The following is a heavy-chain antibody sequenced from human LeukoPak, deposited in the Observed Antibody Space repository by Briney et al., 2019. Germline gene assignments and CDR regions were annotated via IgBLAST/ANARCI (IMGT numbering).Heavy chain of an antibody. Sequence: KPSETLSLTCTVSGGSISSSSYYWGWIRQPPGKGLEWIGSIYYSGSTYYNPSLKSRVTISVDTSKNQFSLKLSSVTAADTAVYYCARLEASGYYDSSGYDGGAFDIWGQGTMVTVSS. D-gene: IGHD3-22*01. V-gene: IGHV4-39*01. CDR2: IYYSGST. CDR3: ARLEASGYYDSSGYDGGAFDI. CDR1: GGSISSSSYY. J-gene: IGHJ3*02.